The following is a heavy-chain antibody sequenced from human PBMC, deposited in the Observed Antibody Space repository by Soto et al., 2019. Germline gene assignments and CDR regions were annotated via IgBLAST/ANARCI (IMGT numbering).Heavy chain of an antibody. J-gene: IGHJ4*02. Sequence: VGSLRLSCATSGFTFRKYAMHWVREARGARLEGVAVISNDGSNPYYADSVKGRFTISRDNSKNTLYLQMNSLREEDTAVYYCARTGYDRSGYFVEYYFDYWGQGTLVTVSS. CDR3: ARTGYDRSGYFVEYYFDY. D-gene: IGHD3-22*01. CDR2: ISNDGSNP. V-gene: IGHV3-30-3*01. CDR1: GFTFRKYA.